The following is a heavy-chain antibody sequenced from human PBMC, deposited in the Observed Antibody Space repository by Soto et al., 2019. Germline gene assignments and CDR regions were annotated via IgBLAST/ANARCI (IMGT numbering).Heavy chain of an antibody. CDR3: ARDRGRGVECFGTCYSSYFDP. CDR2: RKEDGSAE. CDR1: GFTFSTYW. D-gene: IGHD2-15*01. Sequence: EVQLVESGGGLVQPGGSLRLSCAASGFTFSTYWMSWVSQAPGKGLEWVANRKEDGSAESYVDSVKGRFTISRDNAKNSLYLQMNSLRAEDTAVYHCARDRGRGVECFGTCYSSYFDPWGQGTLVTVSS. V-gene: IGHV3-7*01. J-gene: IGHJ5*02.